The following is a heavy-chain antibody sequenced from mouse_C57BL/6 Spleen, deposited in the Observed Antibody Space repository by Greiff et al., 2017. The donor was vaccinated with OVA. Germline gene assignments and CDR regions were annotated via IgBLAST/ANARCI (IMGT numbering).Heavy chain of an antibody. V-gene: IGHV1-85*01. J-gene: IGHJ3*01. Sequence: VKLMESGPELVKPGASVKLSCKASGYTFTSYDINWVKQRPGQGLEWIGWIYPRDGSTKYNEKFKGKATLTVDTSSSTAYMELHSLTSEDSAVYFCARTGTTVVDWFAYWGQGTLVTVSA. CDR2: IYPRDGST. CDR1: GYTFTSYD. CDR3: ARTGTTVVDWFAY. D-gene: IGHD1-1*01.